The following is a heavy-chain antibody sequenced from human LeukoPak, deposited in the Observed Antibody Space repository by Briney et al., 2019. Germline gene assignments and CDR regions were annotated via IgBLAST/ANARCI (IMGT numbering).Heavy chain of an antibody. CDR2: FDPEDGET. CDR3: VHYDILTGNFDY. J-gene: IGHJ4*02. Sequence: ASVKVSCKVSGYTLTELSMHWVRQAPGKGLEWMGGFDPEDGETIYAQKFQGRVTMTEDTSTDTAYMELSSLRSEDTAVYYCVHYDILTGNFDYWGQGTLVTVS. D-gene: IGHD3-9*01. V-gene: IGHV1-24*01. CDR1: GYTLTELS.